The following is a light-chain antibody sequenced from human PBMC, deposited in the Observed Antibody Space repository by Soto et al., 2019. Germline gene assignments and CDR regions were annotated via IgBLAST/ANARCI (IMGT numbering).Light chain of an antibody. V-gene: IGLV3-1*01. J-gene: IGLJ2*01. CDR2: QDS. CDR1: NLGDKY. CDR3: QAWDSSTLV. Sequence: SYELTQPPSVSVSPGQTASITCSGDNLGDKYACWYQQKPGQSPVPVIYQDSKRPSGIPERFSGSNSGNTATLTIRGTQAMAEADYCCQAWDSSTLVFGGGTQLTVL.